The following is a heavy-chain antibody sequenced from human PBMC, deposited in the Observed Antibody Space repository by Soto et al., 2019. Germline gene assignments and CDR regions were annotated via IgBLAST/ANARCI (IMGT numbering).Heavy chain of an antibody. CDR2: IYYSGST. Sequence: PSETLSLTCTVSGGSISSYYWSWIRQPPGKGLEWIGYIYYSGSTNYNPSLKSRVTISVDTSKNQFSLKLSSVTAADTAVYYCARRAPDNWFDPWVQGTLVTVSS. CDR1: GGSISSYY. CDR3: ARRAPDNWFDP. J-gene: IGHJ5*02. V-gene: IGHV4-59*08.